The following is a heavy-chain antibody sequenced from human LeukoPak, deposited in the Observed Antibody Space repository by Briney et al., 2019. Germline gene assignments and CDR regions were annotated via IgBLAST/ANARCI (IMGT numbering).Heavy chain of an antibody. D-gene: IGHD3-22*01. J-gene: IGHJ4*02. CDR2: IYSDGSKQ. Sequence: GGSLRLSCAASGFIFNNYGIHWVRQAPGKGLEWVAVIYSDGSKQNYADSAKGRFTISRDDSKNTVYLQVNSLGGGDTAVYYCARDLRRGYFDYWGQGTLVTVSS. V-gene: IGHV3-33*01. CDR1: GFIFNNYG. CDR3: ARDLRRGYFDY.